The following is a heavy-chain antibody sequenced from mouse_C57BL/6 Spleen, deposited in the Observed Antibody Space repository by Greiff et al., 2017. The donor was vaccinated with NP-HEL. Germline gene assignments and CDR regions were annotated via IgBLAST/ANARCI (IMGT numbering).Heavy chain of an antibody. Sequence: VQGVESGPGLVAPSQSLSITCTVSGFSLTSYAISWVRQPPGKGLEWLGVIWTGGGTNYNSALKSRLSISKDNSKSQVFLKMNSLQTDDTARYYCARNYYGSREIYAMDYWGQGTSVTVSS. CDR1: GFSLTSYA. D-gene: IGHD1-1*01. CDR2: IWTGGGT. CDR3: ARNYYGSREIYAMDY. J-gene: IGHJ4*01. V-gene: IGHV2-9-1*01.